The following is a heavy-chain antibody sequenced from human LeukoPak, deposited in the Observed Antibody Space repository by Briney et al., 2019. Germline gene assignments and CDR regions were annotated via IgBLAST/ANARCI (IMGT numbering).Heavy chain of an antibody. CDR1: GASINNFNYY. Sequence: PSETLSLTCTVSGASINNFNYYWGWVRQPPRKGIEWIGSITYSGATYYNPSLKSRVTISVHTSENQLSLQVNSVTAADTAVYYCARHKGTEVAIPPLLDHWGQGTLVTVSS. CDR2: ITYSGAT. J-gene: IGHJ4*02. CDR3: ARHKGTEVAIPPLLDH. D-gene: IGHD2-21*01. V-gene: IGHV4-39*01.